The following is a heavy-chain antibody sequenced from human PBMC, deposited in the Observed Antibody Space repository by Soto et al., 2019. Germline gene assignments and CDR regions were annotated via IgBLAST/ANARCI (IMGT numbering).Heavy chain of an antibody. V-gene: IGHV3-23*01. Sequence: GGSLRLSCAASGFPFSSYAMSWVRQTPEKGLEWVAGISGGGNDRYYADFVQGRFTFSRENSRNILYLQMNSLRAEDTAMYYCARSLFMVAPDNEPFDYGGQGTLVNVSS. CDR3: ARSLFMVAPDNEPFDY. CDR1: GFPFSSYA. CDR2: ISGGGNDR. J-gene: IGHJ4*02. D-gene: IGHD5-12*01.